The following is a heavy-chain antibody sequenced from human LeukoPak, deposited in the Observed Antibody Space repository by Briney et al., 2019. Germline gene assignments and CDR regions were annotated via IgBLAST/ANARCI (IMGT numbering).Heavy chain of an antibody. Sequence: SETLSLTCTVSGGSNRTYYWSWIRQPPGKGLEWIGSIYYSGSTYYNPSLKSRVTISVDTSKNQFYLKLSSVTAADTAVYYCAKLGAPNWIDPWEQGTLVTVSS. J-gene: IGHJ5*02. CDR2: IYYSGST. CDR1: GGSNRTYY. CDR3: AKLGAPNWIDP. V-gene: IGHV4-39*01.